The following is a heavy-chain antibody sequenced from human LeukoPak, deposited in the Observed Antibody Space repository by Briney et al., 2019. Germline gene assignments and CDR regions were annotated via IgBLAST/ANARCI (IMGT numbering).Heavy chain of an antibody. CDR3: VKESGFMVAPNSAFDI. V-gene: IGHV3-23*01. D-gene: IGHD4/OR15-4a*01. J-gene: IGHJ3*02. CDR1: GFTLSSYA. CDR2: ITTSGGGT. Sequence: GGSLRLSCVASGFTLSSYAMSWVRQAPGKGLEWVSTITTSGGGTYYADSVKGQFTISRDNSKNTLYLQMNSLRAEDTAVYYCVKESGFMVAPNSAFDIWGQGTMVTVSS.